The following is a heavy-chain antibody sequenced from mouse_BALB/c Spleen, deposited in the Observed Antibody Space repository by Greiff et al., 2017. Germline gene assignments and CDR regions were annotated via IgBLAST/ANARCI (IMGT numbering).Heavy chain of an antibody. CDR2: ISSGGST. V-gene: IGHV5-6-5*01. J-gene: IGHJ4*01. CDR1: GFTFSSYA. Sequence: EVQLVESGGGLVKPGGSLKLSCAASGFTFSSYAMSWVRQTPEKRLEWVASISSGGSTYYPDSVKGRFTISRDNARNILYLQMSSLRSEDTAMYYCARGYGYDEDAMDYWGQGTSVTVSS. D-gene: IGHD2-2*01. CDR3: ARGYGYDEDAMDY.